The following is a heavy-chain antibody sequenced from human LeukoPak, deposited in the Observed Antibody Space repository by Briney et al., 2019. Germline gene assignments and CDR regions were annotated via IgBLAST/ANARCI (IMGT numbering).Heavy chain of an antibody. CDR3: AKDVSESQGGDY. CDR2: INGAGDNT. Sequence: GGSLRLSCAASGYTFSSHGLTWVRQAPGKGLEWVSTINGAGDNTYYAETVKGRFTISRDNSKNTLYLQMNSLRAEDTAVYYCAKDVSESQGGDYWGQGTLVTVSS. J-gene: IGHJ4*02. V-gene: IGHV3-23*01. D-gene: IGHD3-10*01. CDR1: GYTFSSHG.